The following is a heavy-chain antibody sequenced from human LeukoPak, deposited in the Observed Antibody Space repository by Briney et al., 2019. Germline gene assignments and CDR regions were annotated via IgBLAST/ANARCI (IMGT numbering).Heavy chain of an antibody. CDR2: IYYSGST. CDR1: GGSISSYY. D-gene: IGHD3-10*01. J-gene: IGHJ6*02. Sequence: SETLSLTCTVSGGSISSYYWSWIWQPPGKGLEWIGYIYYSGSTNYNPSLKSRVTISVDTSKNQFSLKLSSVTAADTAVYYCAARPLGWFGELFIGYYGMDVWGQGTTVTVSS. CDR3: AARPLGWFGELFIGYYGMDV. V-gene: IGHV4-59*08.